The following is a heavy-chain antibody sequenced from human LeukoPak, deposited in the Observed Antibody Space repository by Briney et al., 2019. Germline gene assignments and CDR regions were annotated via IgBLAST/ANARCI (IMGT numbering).Heavy chain of an antibody. J-gene: IGHJ3*02. Sequence: ASVKVSCKASGYTFTSYGISWVRQAPGQGLEWMGWISAYNGNTNYAQKFQGRVTITTDESTSTAYMELSSLRSEDTAVYYCARDEDGSGFDIWGQGTMVTVSS. CDR2: ISAYNGNT. V-gene: IGHV1-18*01. D-gene: IGHD3-10*01. CDR1: GYTFTSYG. CDR3: ARDEDGSGFDI.